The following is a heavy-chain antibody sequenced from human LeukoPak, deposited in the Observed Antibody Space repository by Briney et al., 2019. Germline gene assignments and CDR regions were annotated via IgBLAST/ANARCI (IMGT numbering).Heavy chain of an antibody. J-gene: IGHJ4*02. V-gene: IGHV3-30*02. Sequence: LSGGSLRLSCAASGFTFSSYGMHWVRQAPGKGLEWVAFIPYDGSNKYYPDSLKGRFTISRDNSKNTLYLQMNSLRADGTAVYYCAKGGSPAMLDYWGQGTLVAVSS. D-gene: IGHD2-2*01. CDR3: AKGGSPAMLDY. CDR2: IPYDGSNK. CDR1: GFTFSSYG.